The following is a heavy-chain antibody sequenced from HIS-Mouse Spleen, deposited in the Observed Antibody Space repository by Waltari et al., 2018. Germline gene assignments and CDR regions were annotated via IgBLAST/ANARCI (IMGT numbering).Heavy chain of an antibody. J-gene: IGHJ4*02. V-gene: IGHV2-70*15. CDR3: ARIAEGYTSGWYAFDY. D-gene: IGHD6-19*01. CDR1: GFSLSTSVMC. Sequence: QVTLRESGPALVKPTQTLTLTCTFSGFSLSTSVMCVSWIRQPPGKALEWLARIDWDDDKYYSTSLKTRFTISRDTSKNQVVLTMTNMDPLDTATYYCARIAEGYTSGWYAFDYWGQGTLVTVSS. CDR2: IDWDDDK.